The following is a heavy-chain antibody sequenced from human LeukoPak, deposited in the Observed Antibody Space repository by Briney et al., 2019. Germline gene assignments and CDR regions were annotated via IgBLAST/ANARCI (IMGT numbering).Heavy chain of an antibody. Sequence: GGSLRLSCAASGFTFSDYYMSWIRQAPGKGLEWVSYISSSGSTIYYADSVKGRFTISRDNAKNSLYLQMNSLRAEDTAVYYCARVIGAGKTDNWFDPWGQGTLVTVSS. J-gene: IGHJ5*02. CDR2: ISSSGSTI. D-gene: IGHD3-3*01. CDR1: GFTFSDYY. V-gene: IGHV3-11*01. CDR3: ARVIGAGKTDNWFDP.